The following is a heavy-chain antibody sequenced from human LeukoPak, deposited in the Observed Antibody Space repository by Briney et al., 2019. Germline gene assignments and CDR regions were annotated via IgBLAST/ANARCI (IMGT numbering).Heavy chain of an antibody. CDR3: ARASRYDSSGYYPYYFDY. CDR2: LYSDGRSL. Sequence: GGSLRLSCAGSGFNFTGYWMHWVRQAPGKGLEWISRLYSDGRSLTYADSVMGRFTISRDNAKNMLYLQMNSLRAEDTAVYYCARASRYDSSGYYPYYFDYWGQGTLVTVSS. J-gene: IGHJ4*02. V-gene: IGHV3-74*03. CDR1: GFNFTGYW. D-gene: IGHD3-22*01.